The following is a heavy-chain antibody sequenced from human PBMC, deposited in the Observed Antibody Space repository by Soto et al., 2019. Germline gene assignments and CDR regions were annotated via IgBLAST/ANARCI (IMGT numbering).Heavy chain of an antibody. CDR2: LYYSGST. Sequence: PSETLSLTCTVSGGSISSGGYYWSWIRQHPGKGLEWIGYLYYSGSTYYNPSLKSRVTISVDTSNNQFSLKLDSVTAADAAVYYCARDRGGYDRDYYYYYGMDVWGQGTTVTVSS. V-gene: IGHV4-31*03. D-gene: IGHD5-12*01. CDR3: ARDRGGYDRDYYYYYGMDV. J-gene: IGHJ6*02. CDR1: GGSISSGGYY.